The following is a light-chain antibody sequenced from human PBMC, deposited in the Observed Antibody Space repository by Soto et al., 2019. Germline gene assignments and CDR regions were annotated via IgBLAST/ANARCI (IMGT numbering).Light chain of an antibody. Sequence: DIQMTQSPSPLSASVEDRVTITCRASQGISNFLAWYQQKPGKVPKLLISAASTLQSGVPSRFSGSGSGTDFTLTITSLQPEDVATYYCQKYSSVITFGQGTRLEIK. CDR1: QGISNF. J-gene: IGKJ5*01. V-gene: IGKV1-27*01. CDR3: QKYSSVIT. CDR2: AAS.